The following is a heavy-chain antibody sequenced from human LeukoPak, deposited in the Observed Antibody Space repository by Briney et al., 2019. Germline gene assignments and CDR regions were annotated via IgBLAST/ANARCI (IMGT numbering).Heavy chain of an antibody. Sequence: ASVKVSCKASGYTFTSYAMNWVRQAPGQGLEWMGWINTNTGNPTYAQGFTGRFVFSLDTSVSTAYLQTSSLKAEDTAVYYCARVGGQQLVLPHKNYYYYYMDVWGKGTTVTVSS. J-gene: IGHJ6*03. V-gene: IGHV7-4-1*02. CDR2: INTNTGNP. CDR1: GYTFTSYA. CDR3: ARVGGQQLVLPHKNYYYYYMDV. D-gene: IGHD6-13*01.